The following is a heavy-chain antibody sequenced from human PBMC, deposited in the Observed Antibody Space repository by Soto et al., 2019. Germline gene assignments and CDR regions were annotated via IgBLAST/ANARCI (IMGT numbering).Heavy chain of an antibody. Sequence: SETLSLTCAVYGGSFSGYYWSWIRQPPGKGLEWIGEINHSGSTNYNPSLKSRVTISVDTSKNQFSLKLSSVTAADTAVYYCARGRGYCSSTCCFYYFDYWGQGTLVTLL. J-gene: IGHJ4*02. V-gene: IGHV4-34*01. CDR1: GGSFSGYY. CDR3: ARGRGYCSSTCCFYYFDY. CDR2: INHSGST. D-gene: IGHD2-2*01.